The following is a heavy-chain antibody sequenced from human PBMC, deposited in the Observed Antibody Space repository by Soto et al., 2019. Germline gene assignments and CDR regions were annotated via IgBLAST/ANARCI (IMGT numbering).Heavy chain of an antibody. V-gene: IGHV1-18*01. Sequence: ASVKVSCKASGYTFTSYGISWVRQAPGQGLEWMGWISAYNGNTNYAQKLQGRVTMTTDTSTSTAYMELRSLRSDDTAVYYCARDLQGDYDSSGYLADAFDFWGQGTLVTVSS. CDR2: ISAYNGNT. CDR3: ARDLQGDYDSSGYLADAFDF. CDR1: GYTFTSYG. D-gene: IGHD3-22*01. J-gene: IGHJ3*01.